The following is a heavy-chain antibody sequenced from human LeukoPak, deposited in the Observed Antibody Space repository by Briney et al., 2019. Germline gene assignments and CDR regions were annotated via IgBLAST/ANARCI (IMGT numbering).Heavy chain of an antibody. Sequence: PGGSLRLSCAASGFTFSSYAMSWVRQAPGKGLEWVSVISGSSAGTYYADSVKGRFTISRDNSKNTLYLQMNSLRAEDTAVYYCARDGVNWNYYYGMDVWGQGTTVTVSS. CDR3: ARDGVNWNYYYGMDV. CDR2: ISGSSAGT. D-gene: IGHD1-20*01. J-gene: IGHJ6*02. CDR1: GFTFSSYA. V-gene: IGHV3-23*01.